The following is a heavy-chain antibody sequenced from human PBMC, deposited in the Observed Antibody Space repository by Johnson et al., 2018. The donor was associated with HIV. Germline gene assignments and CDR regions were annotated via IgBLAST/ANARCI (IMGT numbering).Heavy chain of an antibody. V-gene: IGHV3-30*04. Sequence: QLVESGGGVVQPGRSLRLSCAASRFTFSNYAMHWVRQAPGKGLEWVAIISYGGNEKYYADSVKGRFTISRDDSKNTLLLQMKSLRAEDTAVYYCARACRDGYTCDVYDVWGQGTMVTVSS. CDR1: RFTFSNYA. CDR3: ARACRDGYTCDVYDV. CDR2: ISYGGNEK. J-gene: IGHJ3*01. D-gene: IGHD5-24*01.